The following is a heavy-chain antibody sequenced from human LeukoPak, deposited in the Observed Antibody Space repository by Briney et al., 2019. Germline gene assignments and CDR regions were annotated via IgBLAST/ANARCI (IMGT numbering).Heavy chain of an antibody. D-gene: IGHD5-18*01. J-gene: IGHJ4*02. V-gene: IGHV3-23*01. CDR1: GFTFSNYA. CDR2: ISGSGINT. CDR3: AKDEAMIKIYYFDY. Sequence: GGSLRLSCAPSGFTFSNYAMNWVRQAPGKGLEWVSSISGSGINTYYADSVKGRFTISRDNSKSTLYLQMNSLRAEDTAVYYCAKDEAMIKIYYFDYWGQGTLVTVSS.